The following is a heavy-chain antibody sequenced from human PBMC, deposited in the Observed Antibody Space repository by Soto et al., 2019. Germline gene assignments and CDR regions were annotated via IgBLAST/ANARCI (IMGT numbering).Heavy chain of an antibody. CDR1: GGSSRQSSYF. V-gene: IGHV4-39*01. CDR2: VYYSGTP. Sequence: SETLSLTCAVSGGSSRQSSYFWGWIRQPPGKGLEWIASVYYSGTPYYRSKWYSYYALSVKSRITINPDTSKNQFSLHLSSVTPEDTAVYYCARVQHPAYFDYWGQGTPVTVSS. J-gene: IGHJ4*02. CDR3: ARVQHPAYFDY.